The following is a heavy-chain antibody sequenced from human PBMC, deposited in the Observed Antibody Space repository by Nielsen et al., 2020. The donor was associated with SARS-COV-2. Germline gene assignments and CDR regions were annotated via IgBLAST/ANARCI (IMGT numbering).Heavy chain of an antibody. D-gene: IGHD2-2*01. CDR2: IYHSGST. Sequence: SETLSLTCTVSSGSIGSYYWNWIRQPPGKGLEWIGFIYHSGSTNYNPSLRSRVTISVDRSKNQFSLKLSSVTAADTAVYFCAREGGGYQPFDYWGPGNLVTVSS. V-gene: IGHV4-59*01. J-gene: IGHJ4*02. CDR1: SGSIGSYY. CDR3: AREGGGYQPFDY.